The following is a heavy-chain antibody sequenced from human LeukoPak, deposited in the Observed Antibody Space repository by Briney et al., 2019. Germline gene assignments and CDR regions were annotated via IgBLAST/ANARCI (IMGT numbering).Heavy chain of an antibody. Sequence: SETLSLTCTVSGGSISSSSYYWGWIRQPPGKGLEWIGSIYYSGSTYYNPSLKSRVTISVDTSKNQFSLKLSSVTAADTAVYYCARVPAGTGLYYFDYWGQGTLVTVSS. D-gene: IGHD6-13*01. J-gene: IGHJ4*02. CDR2: IYYSGST. V-gene: IGHV4-39*07. CDR3: ARVPAGTGLYYFDY. CDR1: GGSISSSSYY.